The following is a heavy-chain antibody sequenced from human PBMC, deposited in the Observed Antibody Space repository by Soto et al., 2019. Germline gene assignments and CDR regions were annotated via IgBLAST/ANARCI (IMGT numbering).Heavy chain of an antibody. J-gene: IGHJ4*02. V-gene: IGHV3-21*01. D-gene: IGHD3-3*01. CDR1: GFTFSSYS. Sequence: GGSLRLSCAASGFTFSSYSMNWVRQAPGKGLEWVSSISSSSSYIYYADSVKGRFTISRDNAKNSLYLQMNSLRAEDTAVYYCAREDYDFWTFDYWGQGTLVTVSS. CDR3: AREDYDFWTFDY. CDR2: ISSSSSYI.